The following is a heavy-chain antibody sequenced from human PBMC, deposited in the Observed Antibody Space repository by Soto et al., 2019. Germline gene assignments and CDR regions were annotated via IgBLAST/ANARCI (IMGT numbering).Heavy chain of an antibody. Sequence: QVQLVESGGGVVQPGRSLRLSCAASGFTFSSYAMHWVRQAPGKGLEWVAVISYDGSNKYYADSVKGRFTISRDNSKNTLYLQMNSLRAEDTAVYYCARDPSHNYYDSSDDAFDIWGQGTMVTVSS. CDR2: ISYDGSNK. CDR3: ARDPSHNYYDSSDDAFDI. CDR1: GFTFSSYA. J-gene: IGHJ3*02. D-gene: IGHD3-22*01. V-gene: IGHV3-30-3*01.